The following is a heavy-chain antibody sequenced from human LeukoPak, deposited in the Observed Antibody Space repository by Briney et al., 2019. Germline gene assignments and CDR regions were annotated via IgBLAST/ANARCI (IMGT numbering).Heavy chain of an antibody. D-gene: IGHD5-12*01. Sequence: SETLSLTCTVSGGSISSSSYYWGWIRQPPGKGLEWIGSIYYSGSTNYNPSLKSRVTMSVDTSKNQFSLKLSSVTAADTAVYYCARGYSGYADYYYYMDVWGKGTTVTISS. CDR1: GGSISSSSYY. CDR2: IYYSGST. CDR3: ARGYSGYADYYYYMDV. J-gene: IGHJ6*03. V-gene: IGHV4-39*07.